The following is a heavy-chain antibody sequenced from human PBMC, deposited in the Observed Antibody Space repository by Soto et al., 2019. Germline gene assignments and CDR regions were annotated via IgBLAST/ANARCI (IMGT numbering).Heavy chain of an antibody. J-gene: IGHJ6*02. Sequence: SVKVSCKASGGTFSSYAISWVRQAPGQGLEWMGGIIPIFGTANYAQKFQGRVTITADKSTSTAYMELSSLRSEDTAVYYCASGVLLTYYYYYGMDVWGQGTTVTVSS. CDR2: IIPIFGTA. CDR1: GGTFSSYA. V-gene: IGHV1-69*06. CDR3: ASGVLLTYYYYYGMDV. D-gene: IGHD2-15*01.